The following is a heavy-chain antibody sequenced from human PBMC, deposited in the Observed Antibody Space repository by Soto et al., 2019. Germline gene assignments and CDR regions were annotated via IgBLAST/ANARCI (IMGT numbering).Heavy chain of an antibody. V-gene: IGHV1-46*01. Sequence: QVQLVQSGAEVKKPGASVKVSCKASGYTFTSYYMHWVRQAPGQGLEWMGIINPSGGSTSYAQKFQGRVTMTRDTSTRTFYMELSSLRSEDTAVYYCARAIEMTTVTTTISAFDIWGQGTMVTVSS. CDR3: ARAIEMTTVTTTISAFDI. J-gene: IGHJ3*02. CDR2: INPSGGST. D-gene: IGHD4-17*01. CDR1: GYTFTSYY.